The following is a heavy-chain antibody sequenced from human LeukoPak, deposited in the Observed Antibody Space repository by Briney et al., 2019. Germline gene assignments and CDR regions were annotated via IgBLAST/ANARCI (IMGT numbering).Heavy chain of an antibody. J-gene: IGHJ5*02. CDR2: ISYDGTNK. D-gene: IGHD6-6*01. Sequence: GGSLRLSCPASGFTFSNYAMHWVRQAPGKGREWVAIISYDGTNKFFADFVKGRFTISRDNYKNTLYLQMNSLRAEDTAVYYCAKGGGGAVRRGRFDPWGQGTLVTVSS. CDR3: AKGGGGAVRRGRFDP. CDR1: GFTFSNYA. V-gene: IGHV3-30*04.